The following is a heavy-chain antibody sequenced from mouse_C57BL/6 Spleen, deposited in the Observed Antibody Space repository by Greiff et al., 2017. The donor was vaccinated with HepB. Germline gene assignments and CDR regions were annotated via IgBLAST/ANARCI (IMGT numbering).Heavy chain of an antibody. CDR3: TGTVTGAY. J-gene: IGHJ3*01. CDR2: IRLKSDNYAT. CDR1: GFTFSNYW. V-gene: IGHV6-3*01. Sequence: EVKLMESGGGLVQPGGSMKLSCVASGFTFSNYWMNWVRQSPEKGLEWVAQIRLKSDNYATHYAESVKGRFTISRDDSKSSVYLQMNNLRAEDTGIYYCTGTVTGAYWGQGTLVTVSA. D-gene: IGHD4-1*01.